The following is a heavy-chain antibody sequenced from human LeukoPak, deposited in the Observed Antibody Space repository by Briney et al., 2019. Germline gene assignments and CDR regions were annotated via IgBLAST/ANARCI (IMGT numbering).Heavy chain of an antibody. D-gene: IGHD3-16*02. CDR2: IRYDGRNK. CDR3: AKDGMITFGGVIVHYYFDY. CDR1: GFIFSSYG. J-gene: IGHJ4*02. Sequence: GGSLRLSCAASGFIFSSYGMHWVRQAPGKGLDWVAFIRYDGRNKYYADSVKGRFTISRDNSKNTLYLQMNSLRAEDTAVYYCAKDGMITFGGVIVHYYFDYWGQGTLVTVSS. V-gene: IGHV3-30*02.